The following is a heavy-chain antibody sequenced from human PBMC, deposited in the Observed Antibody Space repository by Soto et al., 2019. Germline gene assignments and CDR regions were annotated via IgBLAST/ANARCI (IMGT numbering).Heavy chain of an antibody. CDR1: GFTFSSYA. D-gene: IGHD6-13*01. J-gene: IGHJ5*02. CDR3: ARGVAAAAPGWFDP. CDR2: ISYDGSNK. V-gene: IGHV3-30-3*01. Sequence: GGSLRLSCAASGFTFSSYAMHWVRQAPGKGLEWVAVISYDGSNKYYADSVKGRFTISRDNSKNTLYLQMNSLRAEDTAVYYCARGVAAAAPGWFDPWGQGTLVTVSS.